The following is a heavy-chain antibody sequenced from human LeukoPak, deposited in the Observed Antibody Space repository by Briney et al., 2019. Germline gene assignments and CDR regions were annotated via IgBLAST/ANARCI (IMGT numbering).Heavy chain of an antibody. J-gene: IGHJ4*02. CDR3: ARRPLVRYNWNRLDY. Sequence: SETLSLTCAVYGGSFSGYYWSWIRQPPGKGLEWIGEINHSGSTNYNPSLKSRVTISVDTSKNQFSLKLSSVTAADTAVYYCARRPLVRYNWNRLDYWGQGTLVTVSS. CDR1: GGSFSGYY. CDR2: INHSGST. V-gene: IGHV4-34*01. D-gene: IGHD1-20*01.